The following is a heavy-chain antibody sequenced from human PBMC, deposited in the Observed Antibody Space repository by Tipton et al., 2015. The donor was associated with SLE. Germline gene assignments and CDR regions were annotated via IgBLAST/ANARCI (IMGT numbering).Heavy chain of an antibody. CDR3: SEGYYFDY. Sequence: TLSLTCTVSGGSVSSGSYYWSWIRQPPGKGLEWIGYIYYSGSTDYKPSLKSRVTISIDTSKNQFSLKLRSVTAADTAVYYCSEGYYFDYWGQGTLVTVSS. CDR2: IYYSGST. J-gene: IGHJ4*02. V-gene: IGHV4-61*01. CDR1: GGSVSSGSYY.